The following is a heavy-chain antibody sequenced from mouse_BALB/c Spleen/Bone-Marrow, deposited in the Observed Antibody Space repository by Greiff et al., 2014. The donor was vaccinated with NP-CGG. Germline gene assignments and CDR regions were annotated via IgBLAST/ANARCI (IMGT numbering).Heavy chain of an antibody. V-gene: IGHV2-9*02. D-gene: IGHD1-2*01. CDR3: ARGLRPRDYFDY. CDR2: IWAGGIT. J-gene: IGHJ2*01. CDR1: EFSLTTYG. Sequence: VQLQESGPGLVAPSQSLSITCTVSEFSLTTYGVHWVRQPPGKGLEWLGVIWAGGITNYNSALMSRLSISKDNSKSQVFLKMNSLQTDDTAMYYCARGLRPRDYFDYWGQGTTLTVSS.